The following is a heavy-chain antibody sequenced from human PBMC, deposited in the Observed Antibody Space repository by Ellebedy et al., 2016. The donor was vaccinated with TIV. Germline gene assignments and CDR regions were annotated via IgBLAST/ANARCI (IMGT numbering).Heavy chain of an antibody. CDR2: LSFDGTHD. V-gene: IGHV3-30*18. Sequence: PGGSLRLSCAGSGFTFSNYGMHWVRQAPGKGLEWVALLSFDGTHDYYADSVKGRFTISRDNSKNMVFLQMSSLRPEDTAMYYCAKDDSSKSRYFFNGMDVWGQGTTVTVSS. CDR1: GFTFSNYG. J-gene: IGHJ6*02. D-gene: IGHD4-11*01. CDR3: AKDDSSKSRYFFNGMDV.